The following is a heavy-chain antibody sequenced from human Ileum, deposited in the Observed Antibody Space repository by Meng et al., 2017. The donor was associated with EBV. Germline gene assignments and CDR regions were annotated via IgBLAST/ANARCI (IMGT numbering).Heavy chain of an antibody. D-gene: IGHD4-17*01. Sequence: QVLLQESGPGLVKPSETLSFTCSVSGGSISSSNYCWGWIRQPPGKGLEWIQSICYTDYTYYNPSLKSRVTISADKSKNQFSLRLNSLTAADTAVYYCAMGPDYAKTGYWGQGTLVTVSS. CDR1: GGSISSSNYC. CDR2: ICYTDYT. V-gene: IGHV4-39*01. J-gene: IGHJ4*02. CDR3: AMGPDYAKTGY.